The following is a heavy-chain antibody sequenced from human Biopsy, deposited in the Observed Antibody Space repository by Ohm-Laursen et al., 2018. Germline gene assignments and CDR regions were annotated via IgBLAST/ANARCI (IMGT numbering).Heavy chain of an antibody. D-gene: IGHD2-15*01. CDR3: AKGQDLRGGAEYFQH. V-gene: IGHV1-2*02. Sequence: SSVKVSCKASGYTFTGQYLHWVRQVPGQGLEWMGWINPHSGTTKFAQDFQGRVTMTGDTSITTAYMELRRLRSDDTAVYYCAKGQDLRGGAEYFQHWGQGALVTVSS. J-gene: IGHJ1*01. CDR2: INPHSGTT. CDR1: GYTFTGQY.